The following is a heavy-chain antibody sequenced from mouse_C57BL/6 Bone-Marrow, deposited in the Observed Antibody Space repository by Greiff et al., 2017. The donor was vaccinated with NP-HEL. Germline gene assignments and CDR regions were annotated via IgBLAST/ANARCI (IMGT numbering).Heavy chain of an antibody. V-gene: IGHV14-4*01. CDR3: TTPYYYGSSYVDFDY. D-gene: IGHD1-1*01. CDR2: IDPENGDT. CDR1: GFNIKDDY. J-gene: IGHJ2*01. Sequence: EVKLQESGAELVRPGASVKLSCTASGFNIKDDYMHWVKQRPEQGLEWIGWIDPENGDTEYASKFQGKATITADTSSNTAYLQLSSLTSEDTAVYYCTTPYYYGSSYVDFDYWGQGTTLTVSS.